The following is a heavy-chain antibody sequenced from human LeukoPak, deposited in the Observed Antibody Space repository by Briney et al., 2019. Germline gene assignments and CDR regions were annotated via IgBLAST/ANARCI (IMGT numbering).Heavy chain of an antibody. CDR2: INHSGST. Sequence: PSETLSLTCAVYGGSFSGYYWSWIRQPPGKGLEWIGEINHSGSTNYNPSLKSRVTISVDTSKNQFSLKLSSVTAADTAVYYCARAVIAVAPYFDYWGQGTLVTVSS. J-gene: IGHJ4*02. D-gene: IGHD6-19*01. CDR3: ARAVIAVAPYFDY. V-gene: IGHV4-34*01. CDR1: GGSFSGYY.